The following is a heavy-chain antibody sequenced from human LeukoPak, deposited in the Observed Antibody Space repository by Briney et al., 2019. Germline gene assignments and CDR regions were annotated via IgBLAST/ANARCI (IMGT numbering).Heavy chain of an antibody. CDR3: ARGGLLGAFDI. J-gene: IGHJ3*02. CDR1: GYTLTELS. V-gene: IGHV1-18*01. CDR2: ISAYNGNT. Sequence: GASVKVSCKVSGYTLTELSMHWVRQAPGKGLEWMGRISAYNGNTNYAQKLQGRVTMTTDTSTSTAYMELRSLRSDDTAVYYCARGGLLGAFDIWGQGTMVTVSS. D-gene: IGHD7-27*01.